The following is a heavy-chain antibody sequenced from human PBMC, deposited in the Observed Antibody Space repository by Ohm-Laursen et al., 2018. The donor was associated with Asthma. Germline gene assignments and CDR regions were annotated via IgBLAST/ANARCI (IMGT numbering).Heavy chain of an antibody. CDR1: GFTFSDYF. CDR3: ARGNLEGLQ. V-gene: IGHV3-74*01. J-gene: IGHJ4*02. Sequence: LSLTCAASGFTFSDYFMHWVRQGPGQGLVWISHIFPDGRHTNYADSVKGRFTISRDDAKNTLYLQMNSLRADDTAVYYCARGNLEGLQWGQGTLVTVSP. D-gene: IGHD5-24*01. CDR2: IFPDGRHT.